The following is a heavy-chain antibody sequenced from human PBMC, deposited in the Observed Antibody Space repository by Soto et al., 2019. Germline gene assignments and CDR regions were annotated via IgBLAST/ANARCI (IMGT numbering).Heavy chain of an antibody. D-gene: IGHD6-19*01. Sequence: EVQLVESGGGLVQPGRSLRLSCAASGFTFDDYAMHWVRQAPGKGLEWVSGISWNSGSIGYADSVKGRFTISRDNAKNSLYLQMNRLRAEDTALYYCAKDRAVAGTPYFQHWGQGTLVTVSS. CDR3: AKDRAVAGTPYFQH. CDR2: ISWNSGSI. V-gene: IGHV3-9*01. J-gene: IGHJ1*01. CDR1: GFTFDDYA.